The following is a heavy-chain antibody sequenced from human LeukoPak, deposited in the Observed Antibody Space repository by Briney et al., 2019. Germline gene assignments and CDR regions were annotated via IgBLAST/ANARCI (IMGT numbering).Heavy chain of an antibody. J-gene: IGHJ4*02. CDR3: ARDLFRYNYYDSSGYYGY. V-gene: IGHV3-7*01. D-gene: IGHD3-22*01. CDR1: GFTFSSYW. Sequence: GGSLRLSCAASGFTFSSYWMSWVRQAPGKGLEWVANIKQDGSEKYYVDSVKGRSTISGDNAKNSLYLQMNSLRAEDTAVYYCARDLFRYNYYDSSGYYGYWGQGTLVTVSS. CDR2: IKQDGSEK.